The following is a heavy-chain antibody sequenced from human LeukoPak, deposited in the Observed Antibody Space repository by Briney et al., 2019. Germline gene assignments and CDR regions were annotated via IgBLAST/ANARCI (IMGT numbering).Heavy chain of an antibody. J-gene: IGHJ4*02. CDR3: ANYGSAYYFDY. V-gene: IGHV3-30*18. D-gene: IGHD3-10*01. Sequence: GGSLRLSCAASGFIFSSYGMHWVRQAPGKGLQWVAVIGYDGNKKYYADSVKGRFTISRDNSKNTLYLQMNSLRAEDTAVYYCANYGSAYYFDYWGQGTLVTVSS. CDR1: GFIFSSYG. CDR2: IGYDGNKK.